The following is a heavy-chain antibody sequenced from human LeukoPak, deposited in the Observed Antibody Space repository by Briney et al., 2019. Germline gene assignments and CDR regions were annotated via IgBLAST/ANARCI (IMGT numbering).Heavy chain of an antibody. V-gene: IGHV3-11*05. Sequence: SGGSLRLSCAASGFTFSDYYMSWVRQAPGKGLEWVSYISTSSSYTNYADSVKGRFTISRHNSKNTLYLQMNSLRAEDTAVYYCARAPEWLIFDYWGQGTLVTVSS. J-gene: IGHJ4*02. D-gene: IGHD6-19*01. CDR1: GFTFSDYY. CDR2: ISTSSSYT. CDR3: ARAPEWLIFDY.